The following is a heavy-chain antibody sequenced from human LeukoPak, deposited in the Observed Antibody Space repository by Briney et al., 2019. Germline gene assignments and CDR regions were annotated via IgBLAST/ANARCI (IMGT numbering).Heavy chain of an antibody. Sequence: PGGSLRLSCAASGFTFSTYTMSWVRQAPGEGLEWVSSISGSGGNTYYADYVKGRFTISRDNSKDTLYLQMNNLRAEDTAVYFCAKEGFDYWGQGTLVTVSS. CDR3: AKEGFDY. V-gene: IGHV3-23*01. CDR2: ISGSGGNT. J-gene: IGHJ4*02. CDR1: GFTFSTYT.